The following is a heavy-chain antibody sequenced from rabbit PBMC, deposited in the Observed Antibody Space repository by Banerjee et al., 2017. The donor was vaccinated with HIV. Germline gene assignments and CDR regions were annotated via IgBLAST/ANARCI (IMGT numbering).Heavy chain of an antibody. J-gene: IGHJ6*01. CDR3: ARDLAAVTGWGYAPMDL. V-gene: IGHV1S40*01. CDR2: IYTGDGST. Sequence: RQAPGKGLEWIGMIYTGDGSTYYASWVNGRFTISRTSSTTVTLQMTSLTAADTATYFCARDLAAVTGWGYAPMDLWGPGTLVTVS. D-gene: IGHD6-1*01.